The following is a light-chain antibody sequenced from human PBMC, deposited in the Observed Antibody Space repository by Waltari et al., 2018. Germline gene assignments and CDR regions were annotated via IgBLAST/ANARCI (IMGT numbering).Light chain of an antibody. CDR1: QSVDRY. CDR3: QQRLNWPPVT. J-gene: IGKJ5*01. Sequence: EVVLTQSPATLSLSPGERATLSCRASQSVDRYLAWYQQKPGQAPRLLIYDTFFRATGSPARFSCSGSGTDFTLTISSLEPEDFAVYDCQQRLNWPPVTFGQGTRLEIK. CDR2: DTF. V-gene: IGKV3-11*01.